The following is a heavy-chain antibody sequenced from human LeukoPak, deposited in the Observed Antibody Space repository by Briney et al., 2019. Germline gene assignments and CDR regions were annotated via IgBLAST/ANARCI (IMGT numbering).Heavy chain of an antibody. V-gene: IGHV3-7*01. Sequence: PGGSLRLSCAASGFTFSNYWMSWVRQAPGKGREWVANIKEEGSEKYYVDSVKGRFTISRDNARNSLYLQMNSLIAEDTAVYYCASGRQLLYWGQGTLVTVSS. CDR2: IKEEGSEK. CDR1: GFTFSNYW. J-gene: IGHJ4*02. D-gene: IGHD2-2*01. CDR3: ASGRQLLY.